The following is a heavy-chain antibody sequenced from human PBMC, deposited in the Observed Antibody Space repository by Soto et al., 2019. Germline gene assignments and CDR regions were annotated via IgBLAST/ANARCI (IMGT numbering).Heavy chain of an antibody. CDR2: ITGSTGTT. J-gene: IGHJ6*03. CDR3: AKDTSSSPYYMDV. D-gene: IGHD2-2*01. CDR1: GFTFSNFA. V-gene: IGHV3-23*01. Sequence: EVQVLESGGGSVQPGGSPRLSCAASGFTFSNFAMSWVRHAPGKGLEWVSEITGSTGTTYYADSVKGRFIISRDNSKNTVHLQMNSLRAEDTAVYYCAKDTSSSPYYMDVWGKGTTGTVSS.